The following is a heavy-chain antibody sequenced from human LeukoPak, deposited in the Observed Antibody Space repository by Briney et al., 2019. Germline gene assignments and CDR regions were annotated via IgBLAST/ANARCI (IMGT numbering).Heavy chain of an antibody. Sequence: AASVKVSCKASGYTFTSYDINWVRQATGQGLEWMGWMNPNSGNTGYAQKFQGRVTMTRNTSISTAYMELSRLRSEDTAVYYCARGRNYDILTGYYVHATNWFDPWGQGTLVTVSS. CDR3: ARGRNYDILTGYYVHATNWFDP. V-gene: IGHV1-8*01. D-gene: IGHD3-9*01. CDR1: GYTFTSYD. CDR2: MNPNSGNT. J-gene: IGHJ5*02.